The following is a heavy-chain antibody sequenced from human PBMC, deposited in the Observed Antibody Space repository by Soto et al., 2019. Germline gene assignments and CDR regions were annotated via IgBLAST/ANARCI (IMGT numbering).Heavy chain of an antibody. V-gene: IGHV1-18*01. D-gene: IGHD6-13*01. Sequence: QVQLVQSGPEVKKPGASVKVSCKASGYTFSNYGINWVRQAPGQGLEWMGWINTYTGDANFAQKFQGRVTLTTDTSTSTAYMGVGGLRSDDTAIYYCAASQQFAYWGQGTLVSVSS. CDR3: AASQQFAY. CDR1: GYTFSNYG. J-gene: IGHJ4*02. CDR2: INTYTGDA.